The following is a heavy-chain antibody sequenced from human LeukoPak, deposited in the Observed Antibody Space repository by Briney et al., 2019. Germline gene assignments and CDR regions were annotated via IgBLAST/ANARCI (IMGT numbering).Heavy chain of an antibody. CDR1: GYSFPNYW. CDR3: ARHGSGWWDY. D-gene: IGHD6-19*01. CDR2: IYPGDSDT. J-gene: IGHJ4*02. V-gene: IGHV5-51*01. Sequence: GESLKISCKGSGYSFPNYWICWVRQMPGKGLEWMGMIYPGDSDTRYSPSFQGQVTISADKSFSTAYLQWSSLKASDTAMYYCARHGSGWWDYWGQGTLVTVSS.